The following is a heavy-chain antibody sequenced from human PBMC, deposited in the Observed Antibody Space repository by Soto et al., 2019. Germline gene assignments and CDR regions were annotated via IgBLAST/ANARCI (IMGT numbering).Heavy chain of an antibody. Sequence: QVQLQESGPGVVKASQTLSLTCTVSGDSTVSASSFSRGGYYSDGTRQDPGRGLEWIGYVYYSGETYYNPYLKSRVTIASDKSKYQFSLRMTSVTAMDTAVYYSARSIVGSTSPADYCGPGTLVTVST. CDR3: ARSIVGSTSPADY. D-gene: IGHD1-26*01. V-gene: IGHV4-31*02. CDR2: VYYSGET. CDR1: VSASSFSRGGYY. J-gene: IGHJ4*01.